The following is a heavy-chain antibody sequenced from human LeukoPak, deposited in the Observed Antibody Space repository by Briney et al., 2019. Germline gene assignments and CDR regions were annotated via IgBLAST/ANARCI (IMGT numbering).Heavy chain of an antibody. D-gene: IGHD2-2*02. J-gene: IGHJ4*02. CDR2: ISSSSSYI. V-gene: IGHV3-21*01. Sequence: GGSLRLSCAASGFTFSSYSMNWVRQAPGKGLEWVSSISSSSSYIYYADSVKGRFTISRDNAKNSLYLQMNSLRAEDTAVYYCARDKIVVVPAAIHFDYWGQGTLVTVSS. CDR3: ARDKIVVVPAAIHFDY. CDR1: GFTFSSYS.